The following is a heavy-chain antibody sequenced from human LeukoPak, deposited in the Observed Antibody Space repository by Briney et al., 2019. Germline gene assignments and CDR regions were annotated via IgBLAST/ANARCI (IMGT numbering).Heavy chain of an antibody. J-gene: IGHJ3*02. CDR1: GFTFSGSA. CDR2: IRSKANSYAT. V-gene: IGHV3-73*01. D-gene: IGHD3-9*01. CDR3: ARTILRYFDWLPPGAFDI. Sequence: GGSLRLSCAASGFTFSGSAMHWVRQASGKGLEWVGRIRSKANSYATAYAASVKGRFTISRDDSKNTLYLQMNSLRAEDTAVYYCARTILRYFDWLPPGAFDIWGQGTMVAVSS.